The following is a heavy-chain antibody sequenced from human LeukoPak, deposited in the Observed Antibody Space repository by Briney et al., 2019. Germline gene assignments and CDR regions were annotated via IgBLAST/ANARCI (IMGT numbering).Heavy chain of an antibody. V-gene: IGHV4-39*01. D-gene: IGHD4-11*01. CDR2: MYYSGST. Sequence: PSETLSLTCTVSSGSISSSSYYWGWIRQPPGKGLEWIGSMYYSGSTYYNSSLKSRVTISVDTSKNQFSLKLYSVTAADTAVYYCARASKGFDYWGQGTLVTVSS. CDR3: ARASKGFDY. J-gene: IGHJ4*02. CDR1: SGSISSSSYY.